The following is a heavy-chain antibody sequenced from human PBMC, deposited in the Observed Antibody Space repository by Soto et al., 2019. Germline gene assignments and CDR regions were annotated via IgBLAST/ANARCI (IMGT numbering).Heavy chain of an antibody. J-gene: IGHJ4*02. D-gene: IGHD3-22*01. V-gene: IGHV3-30*18. CDR3: AKDPTPDDYYDSSGYGSAYFDY. CDR2: ISYYGSNK. CDR1: GFTFSSYG. Sequence: GGSLRLSCAASGFTFSSYGMHWVRQAPGKGLEWVAFISYYGSNKYYADSVKGRFTISRDNSKNTLYLQMNSLRAEDTAVYYCAKDPTPDDYYDSSGYGSAYFDYWGQGTLVTVSS.